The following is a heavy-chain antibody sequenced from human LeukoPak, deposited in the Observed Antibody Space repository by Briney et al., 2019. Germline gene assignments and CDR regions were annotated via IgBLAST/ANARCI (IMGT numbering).Heavy chain of an antibody. CDR3: ARASDSSGYYAPQHYFDY. D-gene: IGHD3-22*01. CDR2: INPSGGST. CDR1: GYTFTRFY. Sequence: ASVKVSCKASGYTFTRFYMHWVRQAPEQGLEWMGIINPSGGSTSYTQKFQGRATMTRDTSTTTVYIELSSLRSEDTAVYYCARASDSSGYYAPQHYFDYWGQGTPVTVSS. V-gene: IGHV1-46*03. J-gene: IGHJ4*02.